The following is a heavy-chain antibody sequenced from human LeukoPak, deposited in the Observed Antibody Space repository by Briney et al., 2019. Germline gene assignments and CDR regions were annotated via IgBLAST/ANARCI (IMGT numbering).Heavy chain of an antibody. V-gene: IGHV1-69*06. J-gene: IGHJ5*02. CDR3: ARCITIFGGGGWFDP. CDR1: GGTFSSYA. CDR2: IIPIFGTA. Sequence: GASVKVSCKASGGTFSSYAISWVRQAPGQGLEWMGGIIPIFGTANYAQKFQGRVTITADKSTSTAYMELSSLRSEDTAVYYCARCITIFGGGGWFDPWGQGTLVTVSS. D-gene: IGHD3-3*01.